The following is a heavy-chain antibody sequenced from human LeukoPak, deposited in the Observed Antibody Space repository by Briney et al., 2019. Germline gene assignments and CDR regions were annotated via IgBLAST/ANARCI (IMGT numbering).Heavy chain of an antibody. CDR3: ARSLMVRGVTDYYYGMDV. CDR2: ISSSGSTI. CDR1: GFTFSDYY. V-gene: IGHV3-11*01. D-gene: IGHD3-10*01. Sequence: PGGSLRLSCAASGFTFSDYYMSWIRQAPGKGLEWVSYISSSGSTIYYADSVKGRFTISRDNAKNSLYLQMNSLRAEDTAVYYCARSLMVRGVTDYYYGMDVWGQGTTVTVSS. J-gene: IGHJ6*02.